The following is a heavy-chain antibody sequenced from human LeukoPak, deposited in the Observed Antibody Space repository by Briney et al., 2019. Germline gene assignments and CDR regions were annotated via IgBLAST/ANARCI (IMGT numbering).Heavy chain of an antibody. J-gene: IGHJ4*02. CDR3: ARGDSSGAPDY. V-gene: IGHV3-11*01. Sequence: GGSLRLSCAASGFTFSDPFMNWIRQAPGKGLEWLSYISHSGSNLDYAESVRGRFTISRDNANHSLYLQINSLRAEDTAVYYCARGDSSGAPDYWGQGTLVTVSS. CDR1: GFTFSDPF. CDR2: ISHSGSNL. D-gene: IGHD3-22*01.